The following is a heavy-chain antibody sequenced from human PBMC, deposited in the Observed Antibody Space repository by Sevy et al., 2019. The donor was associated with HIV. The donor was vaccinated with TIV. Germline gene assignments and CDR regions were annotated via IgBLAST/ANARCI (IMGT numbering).Heavy chain of an antibody. J-gene: IGHJ6*02. V-gene: IGHV5-51*01. CDR3: ARFTPTVTTRNYYYYGMDV. D-gene: IGHD4-17*01. CDR1: GYSFSSHW. Sequence: GESLKISCKGSGYSFSSHWIGWVRQMPGRGLEWMGIIYPGDSDIRYSPSFQGQVTLSAATSIDTAYLQWSSLKASDTAVYYCARFTPTVTTRNYYYYGMDVWGQGTTVTVSS. CDR2: IYPGDSDI.